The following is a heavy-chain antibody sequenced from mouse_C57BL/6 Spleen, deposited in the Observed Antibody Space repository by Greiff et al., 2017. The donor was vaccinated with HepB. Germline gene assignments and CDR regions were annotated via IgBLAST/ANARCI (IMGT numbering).Heavy chain of an antibody. CDR3: ATYSWVAY. CDR1: GYAFSSSW. J-gene: IGHJ3*01. Sequence: VQLQQSGPELVKPGASVKISCKASGYAFSSSWMNWVKQRPGKGLEWIGRIYPGDGDTNYNGKFKGKATLTADKSSSTAYMQLSRLTSEGSAVYFCATYSWVAYWGQGDLVTGSA. CDR2: IYPGDGDT. V-gene: IGHV1-82*01. D-gene: IGHD2-10*01.